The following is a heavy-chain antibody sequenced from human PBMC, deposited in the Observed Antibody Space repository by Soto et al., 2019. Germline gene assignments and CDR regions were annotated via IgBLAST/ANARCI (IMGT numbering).Heavy chain of an antibody. CDR1: GYTFTTFG. J-gene: IGHJ4*02. Sequence: QVQLVQSGGEVKKPGASVKVSCKASGYTFTTFGISWVRQAPGQGLEWMGWISTYNGNTYYAPKFQGRVTVTTDTSTSTAYMELRSLRSDHTAVYYCGREYCRGGRCYSPDYWGQGTLVTVSS. V-gene: IGHV1-18*01. D-gene: IGHD2-15*01. CDR3: GREYCRGGRCYSPDY. CDR2: ISTYNGNT.